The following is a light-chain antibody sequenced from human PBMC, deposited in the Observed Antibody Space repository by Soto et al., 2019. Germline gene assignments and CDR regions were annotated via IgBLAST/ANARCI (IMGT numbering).Light chain of an antibody. CDR1: QSVRDN. CDR3: QQHNDWPPST. V-gene: IGKV3-15*01. J-gene: IGKJ2*01. CDR2: GAS. Sequence: ETLLTQSPATLSVSPGERATHSCRASQSVRDNLAWYQQKPGQAPRLLIYGASTRAPGILDRFSGSGFGTEFSLTISSLQSVDFAVYYCQQHNDWPPSTFGQGTKVDIK.